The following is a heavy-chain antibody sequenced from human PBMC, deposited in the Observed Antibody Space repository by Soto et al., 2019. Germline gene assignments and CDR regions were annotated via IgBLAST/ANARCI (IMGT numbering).Heavy chain of an antibody. J-gene: IGHJ4*02. CDR3: ATLELGIAAANY. CDR2: ISYDGSNK. D-gene: IGHD6-13*01. Sequence: PGGSLRLSCAASGFTFSSYAMHWVRQAPGKGLEWVAVISYDGSNKYYADSVKGRFTISRDNSKNTLYLQMNSLRAEDTAVYYSATLELGIAAANYWGQGTLVTVSS. CDR1: GFTFSSYA. V-gene: IGHV3-30-3*01.